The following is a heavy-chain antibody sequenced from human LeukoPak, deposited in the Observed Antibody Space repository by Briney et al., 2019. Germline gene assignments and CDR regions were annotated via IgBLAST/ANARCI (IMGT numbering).Heavy chain of an antibody. CDR3: ARDILTGFFGN. V-gene: IGHV3-74*01. J-gene: IGHJ4*02. CDR1: GFTFNGYW. CDR2: INSDGSST. Sequence: PGGSLRLSCAASGFTFNGYWMSWVRQAPGKGLVWVSRINSDGSSTNYADSVKGRFTISRDNAKNTLYLQMNSLRAEDTAVYYCARDILTGFFGNWGQGTLVTVSS. D-gene: IGHD3-9*01.